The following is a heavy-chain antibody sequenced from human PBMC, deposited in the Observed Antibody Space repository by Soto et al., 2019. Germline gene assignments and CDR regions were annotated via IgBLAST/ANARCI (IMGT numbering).Heavy chain of an antibody. D-gene: IGHD3-22*01. CDR2: IFHGGST. CDR3: ARPHYDSNTFYYFFDY. CDR1: GGSFSGYF. J-gene: IGHJ4*02. Sequence: QVQLQQWGAGLLKPSETLSLTCAVYGGSFSGYFWSWIRQPPGKGLEWIGEIFHGGSTNYSPSLKCRVTISVDTSKNQFSLELSSVTAADTAVYYCARPHYDSNTFYYFFDYWGQGTLVTVSS. V-gene: IGHV4-34*12.